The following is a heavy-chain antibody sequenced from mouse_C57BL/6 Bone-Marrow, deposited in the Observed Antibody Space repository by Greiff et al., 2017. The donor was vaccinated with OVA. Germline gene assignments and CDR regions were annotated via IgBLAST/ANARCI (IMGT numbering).Heavy chain of an antibody. V-gene: IGHV5-16*01. CDR2: INYDGSST. Sequence: EVKLVESEGGLVQPGSSMKLSCTTSGFTFSDYYMAWVRQVPEKGLEWVANINYDGSSTYYLDSLKSRFIISRDNAKNILYLQMSSLKSEDTATYYCARVYYYGSSFWFAYWGQGTLVTVSA. J-gene: IGHJ3*01. CDR1: GFTFSDYY. CDR3: ARVYYYGSSFWFAY. D-gene: IGHD1-1*01.